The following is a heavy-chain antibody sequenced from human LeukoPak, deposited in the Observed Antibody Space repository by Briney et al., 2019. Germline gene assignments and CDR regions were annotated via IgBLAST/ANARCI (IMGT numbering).Heavy chain of an antibody. CDR1: GGSFSGYY. D-gene: IGHD2-2*01. CDR2: INHSGST. CDR3: ARGRGRGYCSRTSCYYWFDP. V-gene: IGHV4-34*01. Sequence: SETLSLTCAVYGGSFSGYYWSWIRQPPGKGLEWIGEINHSGSTNYNPSLKSRVTISVDTSKNQFSLKLSSVTAADTAVYYCARGRGRGYCSRTSCYYWFDPWGQGTLVTVSS. J-gene: IGHJ5*02.